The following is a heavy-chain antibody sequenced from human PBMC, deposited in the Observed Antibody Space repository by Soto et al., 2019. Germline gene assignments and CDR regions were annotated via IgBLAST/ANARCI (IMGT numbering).Heavy chain of an antibody. CDR2: IYYTGTT. D-gene: IGHD1-26*01. J-gene: IGHJ4*02. V-gene: IGHV4-39*02. CDR3: ARDHSGTYSRPFDY. CDR1: GVSISNTAYC. Sequence: SETQSLTSSGSGVSISNTAYCWGWIRQPPGRGLEWIGIIYYTGTTYHNPSLKSRVTISVDTSNSQFSLKLTSVTAADTAVYYCARDHSGTYSRPFDYWGQGILVTVSS.